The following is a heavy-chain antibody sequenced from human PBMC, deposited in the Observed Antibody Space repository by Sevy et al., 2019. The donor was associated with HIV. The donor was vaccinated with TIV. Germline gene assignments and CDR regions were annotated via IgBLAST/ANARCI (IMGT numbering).Heavy chain of an antibody. Sequence: GGSLRLSCAASGFTFTGYWMSWVRQAPGKGLEWVANIKLDGSDKYYVDSVKDRFTISRDNSKNSLYLQMNSLRAEDTAVYYCVRGGESFDYWGQGTLVTVSS. CDR2: IKLDGSDK. V-gene: IGHV3-7*03. CDR1: GFTFTGYW. J-gene: IGHJ4*02. D-gene: IGHD3-10*01. CDR3: VRGGESFDY.